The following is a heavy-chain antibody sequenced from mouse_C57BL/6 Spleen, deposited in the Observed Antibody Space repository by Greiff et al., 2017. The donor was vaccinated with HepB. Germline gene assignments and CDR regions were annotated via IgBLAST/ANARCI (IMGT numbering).Heavy chain of an antibody. CDR3: AREYAYYSNHWYFDV. CDR1: GFTFSDYY. D-gene: IGHD2-5*01. J-gene: IGHJ1*03. CDR2: INYDGSST. Sequence: EVQVVESEGGLVQPGSSMKLSCTASGFTFSDYYMAWVRQVPEKGLEWVANINYDGSSTYYLDSLKSRFIISRDNAKNILYLQMSSLKSEDTATYYCAREYAYYSNHWYFDVWGTGTTVTVSS. V-gene: IGHV5-16*01.